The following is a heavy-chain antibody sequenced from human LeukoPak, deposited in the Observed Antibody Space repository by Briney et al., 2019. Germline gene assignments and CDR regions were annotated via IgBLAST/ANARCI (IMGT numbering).Heavy chain of an antibody. D-gene: IGHD6-13*01. CDR3: ARERWPLYYYYYGMDV. V-gene: IGHV4-59*01. CDR2: IYYSGST. Sequence: SSETLSLTCTVSGGSISSYYWSWIRQPPGKGLEWIGYIYYSGSTNYNPSLKSRVTISVDTSKNQFSLKLSSVTAADTAVYYCARERWPLYYYYYGMDVWGQGTTVTVSS. CDR1: GGSISSYY. J-gene: IGHJ6*02.